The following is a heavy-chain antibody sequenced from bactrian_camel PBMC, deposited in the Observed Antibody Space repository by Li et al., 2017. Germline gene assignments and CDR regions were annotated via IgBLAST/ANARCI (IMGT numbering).Heavy chain of an antibody. CDR3: AAGGTRRQRFPAADRFGF. V-gene: IGHV3S53*01. J-gene: IGHJ6*01. CDR2: LDNAGMT. D-gene: IGHD7*01. CDR1: SSYSRAC. Sequence: HVQLVESGGGSVETGGSLNLTCSAHSSYSRACMGWFRQEREGVAVLDNAGMTTYADSVTGRFTISKDNPKNTLHLQMTNLKPEDTAIYFCAAGGTRRQRFPAADRFGFWGQGTQVTVS.